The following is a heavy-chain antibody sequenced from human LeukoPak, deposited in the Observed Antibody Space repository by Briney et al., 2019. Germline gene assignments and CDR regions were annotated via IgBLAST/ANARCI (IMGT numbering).Heavy chain of an antibody. J-gene: IGHJ2*01. Sequence: SETLSLTCAVYGGSFSGYYWSWIRQPPVKGLEWIGELNDSRSTNYNPYLKSRVTISVDTSKNQFSLKLSSVTAADTAVYYCARGRTTSYYYGSAFVWYFDLWGRGTLVTVSS. CDR1: GGSFSGYY. D-gene: IGHD3-10*01. CDR3: ARGRTTSYYYGSAFVWYFDL. V-gene: IGHV4-34*01. CDR2: LNDSRST.